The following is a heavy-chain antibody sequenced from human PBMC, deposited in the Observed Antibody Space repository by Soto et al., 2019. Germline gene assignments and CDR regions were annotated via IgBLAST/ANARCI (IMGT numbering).Heavy chain of an antibody. V-gene: IGHV1-69*12. J-gene: IGHJ6*02. CDR2: IMPIFRTA. CDR3: ARDHDLPQVGANYYYIMDV. CDR1: GGTFSTAA. D-gene: IGHD1-1*01. Sequence: QVQVEQSGAEVKKPGSSVKVSCKASGGTFSTAAISWVRQAPGQGLEWMGGIMPIFRTADYAQKFQDRFTITADESASTAYLELRSLSSEDTAIYYCARDHDLPQVGANYYYIMDVWGQGTTVTVSS.